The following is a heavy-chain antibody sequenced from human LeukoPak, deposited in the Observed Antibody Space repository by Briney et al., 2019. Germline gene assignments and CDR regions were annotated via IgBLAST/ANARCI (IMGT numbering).Heavy chain of an antibody. CDR2: IYYSGST. Sequence: SETLSLTCTVSGGSISSYYWSWIRQPPGKGLEWIGYIYYSGSTNYNPSLKSRVTISVDTSKNQFSLKLSSVTAADTAVCYCARVLGSHYYDSSGYYYPGDFDYWGQGTLVTVSS. CDR3: ARVLGSHYYDSSGYYYPGDFDY. J-gene: IGHJ4*02. D-gene: IGHD3-22*01. CDR1: GGSISSYY. V-gene: IGHV4-59*01.